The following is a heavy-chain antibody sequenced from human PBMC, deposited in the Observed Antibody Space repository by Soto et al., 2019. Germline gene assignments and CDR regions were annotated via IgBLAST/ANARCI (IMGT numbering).Heavy chain of an antibody. CDR1: GGSISSYY. V-gene: IGHV4-59*01. Sequence: QVQLQESGPGLVKPSETLSLTCTVSGGSISSYYWSWIRQPPGKGLEWIGYIYYSGSTNYNPSLESRVTISVDTSKNQFSLKLSSVTAADTAVYYCARYRGGSFYFDYWGQGTLVTVSS. CDR3: ARYRGGSFYFDY. J-gene: IGHJ4*02. CDR2: IYYSGST. D-gene: IGHD1-26*01.